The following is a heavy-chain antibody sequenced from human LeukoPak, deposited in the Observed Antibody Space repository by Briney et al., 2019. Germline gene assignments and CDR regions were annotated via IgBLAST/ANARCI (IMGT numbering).Heavy chain of an antibody. CDR3: ARDSGMITFGGVIVKGDYFNY. CDR2: ISYDGSNK. V-gene: IGHV3-30*04. J-gene: IGHJ4*02. CDR1: GFTFSSYA. D-gene: IGHD3-16*02. Sequence: GGSLRLSCAASGFTFSSYAMHWVRQAPGKGLEWVALISYDGSNKYYADSAKGRFTISRDNSKNTLYLQMNSLRAEDTAVYYCARDSGMITFGGVIVKGDYFNYWGQGTLATVSS.